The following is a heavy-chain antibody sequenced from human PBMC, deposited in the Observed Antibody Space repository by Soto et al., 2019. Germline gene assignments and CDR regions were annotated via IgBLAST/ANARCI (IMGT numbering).Heavy chain of an antibody. CDR3: ARQVYYYDSSGYYPSAFDI. Sequence: RESLKISCKGSGYSFTSYWIGWVRQMPGKGLEWMGIIYPGDSDTRYSPSFQGQVTISADKSISTAYLQWSSLKASDTAMYYCARQVYYYDSSGYYPSAFDIWGQGTMVTVSS. CDR1: GYSFTSYW. D-gene: IGHD3-22*01. J-gene: IGHJ3*02. V-gene: IGHV5-51*01. CDR2: IYPGDSDT.